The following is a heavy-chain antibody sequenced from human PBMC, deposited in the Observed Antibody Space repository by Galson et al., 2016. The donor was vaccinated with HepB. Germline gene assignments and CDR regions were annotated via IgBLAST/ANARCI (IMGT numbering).Heavy chain of an antibody. J-gene: IGHJ4*02. V-gene: IGHV1-69*13. CDR2: IIPIFGTT. CDR3: ARGRYCSGGSCFWRFDY. Sequence: SVKVSCKASGGTFSSYAISWVRQAPGQGLEWMGGIIPIFGTTNYAQKFQGRVTITADESTSTAYMGLSSLRSEDTAVYYCARGRYCSGGSCFWRFDYWGQGTLVTVSS. CDR1: GGTFSSYA. D-gene: IGHD2-15*01.